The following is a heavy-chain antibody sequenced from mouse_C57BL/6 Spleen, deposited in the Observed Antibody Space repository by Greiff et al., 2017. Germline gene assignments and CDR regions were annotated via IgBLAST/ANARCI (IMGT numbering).Heavy chain of an antibody. CDR2: IDPDTGGT. J-gene: IGHJ3*01. CDR1: GYTFTDYE. Sequence: QVQLQQSGAELVRPGASVTLSCKASGYTFTDYEMHWVKQTPVHGLEWIGAIDPDTGGTAYNQKFKGKAILTADKSSSTAYMELRSLTSEDSAVYYCTRSVAYCSNYPAYWGQGTLVTVSA. CDR3: TRSVAYCSNYPAY. V-gene: IGHV1-15*01. D-gene: IGHD2-5*01.